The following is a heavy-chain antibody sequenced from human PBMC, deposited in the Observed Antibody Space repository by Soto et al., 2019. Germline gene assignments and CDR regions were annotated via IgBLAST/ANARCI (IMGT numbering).Heavy chain of an antibody. CDR2: IYYSGST. V-gene: IGHV4-39*02. CDR3: AKDIPNHSSGWGYYYYYGMDV. D-gene: IGHD6-19*01. CDR1: GGSISSSSYY. J-gene: IGHJ6*02. Sequence: SETLSLTCTVSGGSISSSSYYWGWIRQPPGKGLEWIGSIYYSGSTYYNPSLKSRATISVDTSKNQFSLKLSSVTAADTAVYYCAKDIPNHSSGWGYYYYYGMDVWGQGTTVTVSS.